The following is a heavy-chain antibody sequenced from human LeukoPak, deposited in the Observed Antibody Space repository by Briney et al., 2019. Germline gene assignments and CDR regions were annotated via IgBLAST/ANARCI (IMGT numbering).Heavy chain of an antibody. CDR2: ISAYNGNT. Sequence: ASVKVSCMCSGYTFTSYGISWVRPAPGQGVEGMGWISAYNGNTNDAQKLQGRVTMTTDTSTSTAYMELRSLRSDDTAVYSCARGAMSGHQPVDDWGQGTLVTVSS. CDR3: ARGAMSGHQPVDD. CDR1: GYTFTSYG. V-gene: IGHV1-18*01. D-gene: IGHD1-14*01. J-gene: IGHJ4*02.